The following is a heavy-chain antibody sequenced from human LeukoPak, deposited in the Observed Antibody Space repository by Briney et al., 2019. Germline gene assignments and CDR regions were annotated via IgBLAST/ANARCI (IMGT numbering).Heavy chain of an antibody. Sequence: SVKVSCKASGGTFSSYAISWVRQAPGQGLEWMGGIIPIFGTANYAQKFQGRVTITADESTSTAYMELSSLRSEDTAVYYCATRTRSGSYRTDDYWGQGTLVTVSS. CDR3: ATRTRSGSYRTDDY. CDR1: GGTFSSYA. D-gene: IGHD1-26*01. J-gene: IGHJ4*02. V-gene: IGHV1-69*13. CDR2: IIPIFGTA.